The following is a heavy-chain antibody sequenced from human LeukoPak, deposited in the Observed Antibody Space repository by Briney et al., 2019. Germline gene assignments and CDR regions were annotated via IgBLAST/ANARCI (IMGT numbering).Heavy chain of an antibody. J-gene: IGHJ3*02. CDR1: GFTFNNAW. CDR2: IISEIDGGTT. V-gene: IGHV3-15*01. CDR3: TRRYNYDSSGYYYVRDAFDI. Sequence: GGSLRLSCAASGFTFNNAWMSWVRQAPGKGLQWVGRIISEIDGGTTDYAAPVKGRFTISRDDSKNTLYLQMNSLKTEDTAVYYCTRRYNYDSSGYYYVRDAFDIWGQGTMVTVSS. D-gene: IGHD3-22*01.